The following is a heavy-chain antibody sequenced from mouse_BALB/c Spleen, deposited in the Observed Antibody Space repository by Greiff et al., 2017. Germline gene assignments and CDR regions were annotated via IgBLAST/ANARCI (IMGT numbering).Heavy chain of an antibody. V-gene: IGHV1-84*02. Sequence: QVQLQQSGPELVKPGASVKISCKASGYTFTDYYINWVKQKPGQGLEWIGWIYPGSGNTKYNEKFKGKATLTVDKSSSTAYMELRSLTSEDTAVYYCARRVGFYWYFDVWGAGTTVTVSS. CDR3: ARRVGFYWYFDV. CDR1: GYTFTDYY. D-gene: IGHD2-2*01. CDR2: IYPGSGNT. J-gene: IGHJ1*01.